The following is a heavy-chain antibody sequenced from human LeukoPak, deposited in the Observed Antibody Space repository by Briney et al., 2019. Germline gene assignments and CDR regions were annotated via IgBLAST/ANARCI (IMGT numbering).Heavy chain of an antibody. J-gene: IGHJ4*02. D-gene: IGHD6-13*01. CDR1: GGSISSYY. CDR2: IYYSGST. Sequence: SETLSLTCTVSGGSISSYYWSWIRQPPGKGLEWIGYIYYSGSTNYNPSLKSRVTISVDTSKNQFSLKLSSVTAADTAVYYCASSSWYGRVDYWGQGTLVTVPS. CDR3: ASSSWYGRVDY. V-gene: IGHV4-59*01.